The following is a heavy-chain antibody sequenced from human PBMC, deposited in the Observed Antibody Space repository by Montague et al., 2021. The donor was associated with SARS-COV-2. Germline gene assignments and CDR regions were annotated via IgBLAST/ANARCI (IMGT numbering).Heavy chain of an antibody. CDR2: IYYSGST. CDR3: ARVNTVRVYWFDP. J-gene: IGHJ5*02. V-gene: IGHV4-31*03. D-gene: IGHD4-11*01. Sequence: TLSLTCTVSGGSISSGGYYWSWIRQHPGKGLEWIGYIYYSGSTYYNPSLKSRVTISVDTSKNQFSLKLSSVTAADTAVYYCARVNTVRVYWFDPWGQGTLVPVSS. CDR1: GGSISSGGYY.